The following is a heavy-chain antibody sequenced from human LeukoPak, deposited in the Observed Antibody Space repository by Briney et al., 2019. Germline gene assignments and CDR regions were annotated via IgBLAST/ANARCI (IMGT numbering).Heavy chain of an antibody. CDR2: IYSGGNT. CDR1: GFTVSSNY. D-gene: IGHD2-21*02. V-gene: IGHV3-53*01. J-gene: IGHJ3*01. CDR3: ARTHIVVVTASWGAFDV. Sequence: GGSLRLSCAASGFTVSSNYMSWVRQAPGKGQEWVSVIYSGGNTYYADSVKGRFTISRDNSKNTLYLQMNSLRAEDTAVYYCARTHIVVVTASWGAFDVWGQGTMVTVSS.